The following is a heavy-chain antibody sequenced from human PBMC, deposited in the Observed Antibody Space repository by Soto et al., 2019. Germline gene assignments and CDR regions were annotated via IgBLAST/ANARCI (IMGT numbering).Heavy chain of an antibody. D-gene: IGHD3-16*02. J-gene: IGHJ6*03. V-gene: IGHV4-34*01. Sequence: QLQLQQWGAGLLKPSETLSPTCAVYGGSFSGYYWSWIRQPPGKGLEWIGEINPSGSTHYNPSLRRRVTITVARHKTRFHLKRSPAALAVTAVYYCARRGPYDYIWGSYRALASDYYMDVWGKGTTVTVSS. CDR1: GGSFSGYY. CDR3: ARRGPYDYIWGSYRALASDYYMDV. CDR2: INPSGST.